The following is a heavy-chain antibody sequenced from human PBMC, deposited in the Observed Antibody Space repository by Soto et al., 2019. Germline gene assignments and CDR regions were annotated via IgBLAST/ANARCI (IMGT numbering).Heavy chain of an antibody. V-gene: IGHV3-21*01. Sequence: EVQLVESGGGLVKPGGSLRLSCAASGFTFSSYSMNWVRQAPGKGLEWVSSISSSSSYIYYADSVKGRFTISRDNAXNXLXXQMNSLRAEDTAVYYCARGTGYCSGGSCRADAFDIWGQGTMVTVSS. J-gene: IGHJ3*02. CDR1: GFTFSSYS. D-gene: IGHD2-15*01. CDR2: ISSSSSYI. CDR3: ARGTGYCSGGSCRADAFDI.